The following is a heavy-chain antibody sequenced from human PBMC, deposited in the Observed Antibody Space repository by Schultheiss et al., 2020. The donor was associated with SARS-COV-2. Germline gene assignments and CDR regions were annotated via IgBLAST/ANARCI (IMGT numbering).Heavy chain of an antibody. D-gene: IGHD6-19*01. Sequence: GGSLRLSCKGSGYSFTSYWIGWVRQMPGKGLEWMGIIHPDDSDTRYSPSFQGQVTISADKSISTAYLQWSSLKASDTAMYYCARPGAYSSGWYYFDYWGQGTLVTVSS. V-gene: IGHV5-51*01. J-gene: IGHJ4*02. CDR2: IHPDDSDT. CDR1: GYSFTSYW. CDR3: ARPGAYSSGWYYFDY.